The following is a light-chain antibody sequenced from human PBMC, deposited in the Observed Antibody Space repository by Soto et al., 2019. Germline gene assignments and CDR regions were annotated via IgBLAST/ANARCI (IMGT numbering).Light chain of an antibody. V-gene: IGKV1-39*01. CDR2: AAS. CDR3: QQSFSTLGRT. Sequence: DIQMTQSPSSLSASVGDRVTITCRASQSISSSLNWYQQRPGKAPNLLIYAASSLQSGVPSRFSGSGSGTHFTLTIRSLQPEDFATYYCQQSFSTLGRTFGQGTKVEIK. J-gene: IGKJ1*01. CDR1: QSISSS.